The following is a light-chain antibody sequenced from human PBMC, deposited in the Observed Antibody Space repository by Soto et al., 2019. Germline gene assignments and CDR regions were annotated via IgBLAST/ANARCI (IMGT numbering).Light chain of an antibody. J-gene: IGLJ3*02. CDR3: SSFTSTSTQV. CDR2: EVN. CDR1: SSDVGGYNY. Sequence: QSALTQPASVSGSPGQSITFSCTGTSSDVGGYNYVSWYQQHPGKAPKLMIFEVNNRPSGVSDRFSGSKSGNTASLTISGLQAEDEADYYCSSFTSTSTQVLGGGTKLTVL. V-gene: IGLV2-14*01.